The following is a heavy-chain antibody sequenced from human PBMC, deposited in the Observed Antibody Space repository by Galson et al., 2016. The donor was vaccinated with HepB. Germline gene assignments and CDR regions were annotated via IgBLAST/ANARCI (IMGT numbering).Heavy chain of an antibody. Sequence: SETLSLTCYVSGGSVSSGRYYWTWTRQPPGKGLEWIGYVSNTGTTNRNPSLKRRVTISIDTSNNQFSLRLSSMTAADTAVYYCTVQVVLLGHDAFDIWGQGTMVAVSS. CDR1: GGSVSSGRYY. J-gene: IGHJ3*02. CDR3: TVQVVLLGHDAFDI. CDR2: VSNTGTT. V-gene: IGHV4-61*01. D-gene: IGHD2-15*01.